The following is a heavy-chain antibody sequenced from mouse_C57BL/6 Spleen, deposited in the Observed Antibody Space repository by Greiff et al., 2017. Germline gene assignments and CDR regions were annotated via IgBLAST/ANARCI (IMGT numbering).Heavy chain of an antibody. D-gene: IGHD1-1*01. CDR1: GFTFSDYY. Sequence: EVKLVESEGGLVQPGSSMKLSCTASGFTFSDYYMAWVRQVPEKGLEWVANINYDGSSTYYLDSLKSRFIISRDNAKNILYLQMISLKSEDTATDYCARGEYYYGSSDWYFDVWGTGTTVTVSS. J-gene: IGHJ1*03. CDR3: ARGEYYYGSSDWYFDV. V-gene: IGHV5-16*01. CDR2: INYDGSST.